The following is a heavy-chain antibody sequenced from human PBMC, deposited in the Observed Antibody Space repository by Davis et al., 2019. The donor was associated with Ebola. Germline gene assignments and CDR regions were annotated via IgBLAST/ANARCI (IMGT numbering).Heavy chain of an antibody. Sequence: ASVKVSCKASGYTFTGYYMHWVRQAPGQGLEWMGWINPNSGGTNYAQKFQGRVTMTRDTSISTAYMELSRLRSDDTAVYYCARASGDVLLWFGELYYYYYGMDVWGQGTTVTVSS. CDR2: INPNSGGT. V-gene: IGHV1-2*02. CDR3: ARASGDVLLWFGELYYYYYGMDV. D-gene: IGHD3-10*01. CDR1: GYTFTGYY. J-gene: IGHJ6*02.